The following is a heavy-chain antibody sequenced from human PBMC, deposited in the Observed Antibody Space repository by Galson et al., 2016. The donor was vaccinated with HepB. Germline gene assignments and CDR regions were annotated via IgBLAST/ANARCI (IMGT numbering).Heavy chain of an antibody. D-gene: IGHD5-12*01. V-gene: IGHV1-69*01. Sequence: QKFQGRVTITADESTTTIYMDVSSLRYEDTAVYYCARGLGYDDGMDVWGQGTTVTVSS. CDR3: ARGLGYDDGMDV. J-gene: IGHJ6*02.